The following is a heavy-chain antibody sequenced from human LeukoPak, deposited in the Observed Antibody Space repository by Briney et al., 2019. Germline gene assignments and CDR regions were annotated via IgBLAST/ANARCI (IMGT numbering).Heavy chain of an antibody. Sequence: GGSLRLSCPASGFTFSNAWMSWVRQAPGKGLECVGRIKSKTDGGTTDYAAPVKGRFTISREDSKNTLYLQMNSLKTEDTAVYYCTTDGRNYDFWSGLAYYFDYWGQGTLVTVSS. V-gene: IGHV3-15*01. J-gene: IGHJ4*02. CDR2: IKSKTDGGTT. CDR1: GFTFSNAW. CDR3: TTDGRNYDFWSGLAYYFDY. D-gene: IGHD3-3*01.